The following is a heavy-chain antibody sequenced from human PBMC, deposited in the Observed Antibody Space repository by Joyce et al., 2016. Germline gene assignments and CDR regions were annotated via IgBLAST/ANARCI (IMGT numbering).Heavy chain of an antibody. CDR2: SSRDNTYI. D-gene: IGHD4-11*01. V-gene: IGHV3-21*01. CDR3: ARDVLTTVTKAYGY. CDR1: GFIFSSYG. J-gene: IGHJ4*02. Sequence: EVQLVESGGGLVKPGESLRLSCTASGFIFSSYGMTWVRQAPGKGVERVSSSSRDNTYIFHADSVKGRFTISRDNARNSLYLQMNSLRAEDTAVYYCARDVLTTVTKAYGYWGQGTLVAVSS.